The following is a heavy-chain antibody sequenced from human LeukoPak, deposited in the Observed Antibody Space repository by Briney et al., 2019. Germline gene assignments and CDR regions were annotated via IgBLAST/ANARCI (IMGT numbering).Heavy chain of an antibody. CDR3: ARVLRGYHGY. D-gene: IGHD3-16*02. V-gene: IGHV3-7*01. CDR1: RFTFSSYW. Sequence: AGGSLRLSCVASRFTFSSYWMSWVRQAPGKGLEWVANIKQDGSEKYYVDSVKGRFTISRDNAKNSLYLQMNSLRAEDTAVYYCARVLRGYHGYWGQGTLVTVSS. CDR2: IKQDGSEK. J-gene: IGHJ4*02.